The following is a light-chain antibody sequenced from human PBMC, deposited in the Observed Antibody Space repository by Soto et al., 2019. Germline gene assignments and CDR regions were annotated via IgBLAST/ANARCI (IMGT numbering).Light chain of an antibody. V-gene: IGKV3-20*01. CDR1: QSISSNY. CDR3: QQYGSSPRT. Sequence: EIVLTQSPGTLSMSPGERATLSCRASQSISSNYLAWYQQKPGPATRLLIYSASSRATGIPDRFSGSGSGTDFTLTISRLEAEDFAVYYCQQYGSSPRTFGQGTKVEFK. CDR2: SAS. J-gene: IGKJ1*01.